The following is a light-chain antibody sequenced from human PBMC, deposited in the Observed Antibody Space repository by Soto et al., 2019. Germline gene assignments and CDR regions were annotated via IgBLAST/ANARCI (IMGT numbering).Light chain of an antibody. Sequence: EIVMTQSPATLSVSPGERATLSCRASQSVSNNLAWYQQKPGQAPRLLIYGASTRATGIPARFSGSGSGTXFXXXXXXXXSXDFAVYYCQXXNNWPPLTFGGGTKVEIK. CDR3: QXXNNWPPLT. J-gene: IGKJ4*01. CDR1: QSVSNN. CDR2: GAS. V-gene: IGKV3D-15*01.